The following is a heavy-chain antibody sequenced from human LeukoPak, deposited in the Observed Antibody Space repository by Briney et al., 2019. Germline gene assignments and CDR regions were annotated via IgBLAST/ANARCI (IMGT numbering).Heavy chain of an antibody. Sequence: HSGGSLRLSCAASGFVVSRAYMSWVRQAPGKGLEWVANIKQDGSEKYYVDSVKGRFTISRDNAKNSLYLQMNSLRAEDTAVYYCVYSGDYEKGYWGQGTLVTVSP. D-gene: IGHD4-17*01. CDR3: VYSGDYEKGY. CDR1: GFVVSRAY. CDR2: IKQDGSEK. J-gene: IGHJ4*02. V-gene: IGHV3-7*01.